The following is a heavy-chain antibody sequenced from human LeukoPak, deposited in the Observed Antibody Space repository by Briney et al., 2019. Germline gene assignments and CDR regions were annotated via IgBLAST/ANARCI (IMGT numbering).Heavy chain of an antibody. D-gene: IGHD2-21*02. CDR2: INHSGST. CDR3: ARGRVSVTGYYFAMDV. J-gene: IGHJ6*02. CDR1: GGSVSSGSYY. V-gene: IGHV4-61*03. Sequence: SETLSLTCTVSGGSVSSGSYYWSWIRQPPGKGLEWIGEINHSGSTNYNPSLKSRVSISIDTSKNHLSLKLNSVTAADTAVYYCARGRVSVTGYYFAMDVWGQGTTVTVSS.